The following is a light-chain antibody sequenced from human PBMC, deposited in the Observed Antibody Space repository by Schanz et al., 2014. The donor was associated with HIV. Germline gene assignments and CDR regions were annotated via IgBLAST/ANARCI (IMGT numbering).Light chain of an antibody. CDR2: LNSDGSH. CDR3: ATWDSNTLWV. CDR1: SGHSTYA. Sequence: QLVLTQSPSASASLGASVKLTCTLSSGHSTYAIAWHQQQPEKGPRFLMNLNSDGSHNKGDGIPDRFSGTSSGAERYLTISSLQSEDEADYYCATWDSNTLWVFGGGTKLTVL. V-gene: IGLV4-69*01. J-gene: IGLJ3*02.